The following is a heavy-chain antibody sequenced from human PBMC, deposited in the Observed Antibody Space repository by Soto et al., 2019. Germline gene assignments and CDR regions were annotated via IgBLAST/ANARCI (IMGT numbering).Heavy chain of an antibody. Sequence: GASVKVSCKASGYTFINYDINWVRLAAGQGPEWMGWMNPRTGNTGYAQKFQGRVTMTRNTSISTAYMELSSLRSEDTAIYYCARAIRDCSRINCLYYFDYWGQGALVTVSS. D-gene: IGHD1-1*01. J-gene: IGHJ4*02. CDR3: ARAIRDCSRINCLYYFDY. CDR1: GYTFINYD. CDR2: MNPRTGNT. V-gene: IGHV1-8*02.